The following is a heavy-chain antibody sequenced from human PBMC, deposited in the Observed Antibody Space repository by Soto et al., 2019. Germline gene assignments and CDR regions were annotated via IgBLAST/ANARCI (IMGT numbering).Heavy chain of an antibody. CDR3: ASHGQDAGTPYPVDGMDV. V-gene: IGHV5-10-1*01. CDR1: GYSFISHW. Sequence: PGESLKISRKGSGYSFISHWITWVRQMPGKGLEWMGKIDPSDSYTNYRPSFQGHVTISGDKSISTVYLHCSTLKGSDTPMYYCASHGQDAGTPYPVDGMDVWGQGTTVTVSS. CDR2: IDPSDSYT. D-gene: IGHD2-15*01. J-gene: IGHJ6*02.